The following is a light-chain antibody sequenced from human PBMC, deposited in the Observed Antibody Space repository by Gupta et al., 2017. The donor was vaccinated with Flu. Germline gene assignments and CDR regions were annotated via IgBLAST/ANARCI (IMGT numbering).Light chain of an antibody. J-gene: IGKJ1*01. V-gene: IGKV4-1*01. CDR1: QSVLYSSNNKNY. CDR3: QQYYSTPQT. CDR2: WAS. Sequence: DIVMTPSPDSLAVSLGERATINCKSSQSVLYSSNNKNYLAWYQQRPGQPPKLLIYWASTRESGVPDRFSGSGSGTDFTLTISSLQAEDVAIYYCQQYYSTPQTFGQGTKVEI.